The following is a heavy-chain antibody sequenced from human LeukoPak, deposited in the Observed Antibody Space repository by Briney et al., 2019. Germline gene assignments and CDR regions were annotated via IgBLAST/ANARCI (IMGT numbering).Heavy chain of an antibody. CDR2: MNPNSGNT. Sequence: ASVKVSCMASGYTFTSYDINWVRQATGQGLEWMGWMNPNSGNTGYAQKFQGRVTMTRNTSISTAYMELSSLRSEDTAVYYCARGLYYDSSGYYYDAFDIWGQGTMVTVSS. J-gene: IGHJ3*02. D-gene: IGHD3-22*01. CDR1: GYTFTSYD. V-gene: IGHV1-8*01. CDR3: ARGLYYDSSGYYYDAFDI.